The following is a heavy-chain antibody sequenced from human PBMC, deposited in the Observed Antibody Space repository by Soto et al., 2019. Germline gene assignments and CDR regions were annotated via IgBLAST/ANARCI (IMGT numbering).Heavy chain of an antibody. V-gene: IGHV1-69*13. Sequence: ASVKVSCKASGGTFSSYAISWVRQAPGQGLEWMGGIIPIFGTANYAQKFQGRVTITADESTSTAYMELSSLRSEDTAVYYCVWDYYDSSGYPKYYFDYWGQGTLVTVSS. J-gene: IGHJ4*02. CDR3: VWDYYDSSGYPKYYFDY. CDR1: GGTFSSYA. CDR2: IIPIFGTA. D-gene: IGHD3-22*01.